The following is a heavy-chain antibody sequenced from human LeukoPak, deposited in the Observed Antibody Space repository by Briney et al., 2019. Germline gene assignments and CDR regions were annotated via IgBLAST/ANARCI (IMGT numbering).Heavy chain of an antibody. D-gene: IGHD3-22*01. J-gene: IGHJ4*02. Sequence: PSETLSLTCTVSGGSIGSSSYYWGWIRQPPGKGLEWLGSIYYTGSTYYNPSLKSRVTISLDTSRDQFSLKLSSVTAADTAVYCARGPVMLVVLLLGYFDSWGQGALVTVSS. CDR3: ARGPVMLVVLLLGYFDS. CDR1: GGSIGSSSYY. V-gene: IGHV4-39*07. CDR2: IYYTGST.